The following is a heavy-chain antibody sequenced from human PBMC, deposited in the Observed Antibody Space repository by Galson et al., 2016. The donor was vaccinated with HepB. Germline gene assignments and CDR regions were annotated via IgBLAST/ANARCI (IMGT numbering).Heavy chain of an antibody. CDR1: GFTFRNYG. J-gene: IGHJ6*04. V-gene: IGHV3-23*01. Sequence: SLRLSCAASGFTFRNYGMTWVRQAPGKGLEVVSSIIRSGDSTDYADSVQGRFTISRDNSKNTLSLQMNSLTADDTAIYYCVQGSTAPAVWGKGTTVTVSS. D-gene: IGHD2-2*01. CDR3: VQGSTAPAV. CDR2: IIRSGDST.